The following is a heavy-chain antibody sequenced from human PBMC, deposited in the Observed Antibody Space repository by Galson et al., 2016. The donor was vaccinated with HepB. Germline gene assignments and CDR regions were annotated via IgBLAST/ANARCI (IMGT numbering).Heavy chain of an antibody. V-gene: IGHV3-23*01. CDR3: VQGSTAPAV. CDR1: GFTLRNYG. Sequence: SLRLSCAASGFTLRNYGMTWVRQAPGKGLEVVSSISRSGDSTDYADSLKGRVTISRDNSKHTLSLQMNSLTADDTAIYYCVQGSTAPAVWGKGTTATVSS. J-gene: IGHJ6*04. CDR2: ISRSGDST. D-gene: IGHD2-2*01.